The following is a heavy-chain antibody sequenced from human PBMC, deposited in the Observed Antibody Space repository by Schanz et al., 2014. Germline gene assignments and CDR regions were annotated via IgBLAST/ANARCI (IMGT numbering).Heavy chain of an antibody. D-gene: IGHD3-10*02. CDR1: GVSIRSSDSY. V-gene: IGHV4-39*01. CDR2: IDDSGTT. CDR3: ARRPSNYVSLDS. Sequence: QLHLQESGPGLVKPSETLSLTCTVSGVSIRSSDSYWGWIRQSPGKGLEWIGSIDDSGTTDYNPSVSSRVSVSMDTSKNQFFRRLPSVTAADTALYFCARRPSNYVSLDSWGQGTLVSVSS. J-gene: IGHJ4*02.